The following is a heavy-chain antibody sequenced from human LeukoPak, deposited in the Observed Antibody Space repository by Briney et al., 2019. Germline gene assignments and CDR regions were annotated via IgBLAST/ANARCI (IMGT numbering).Heavy chain of an antibody. CDR3: SKDDRYSGYDENWFDP. J-gene: IGHJ5*02. V-gene: IGHV3-23*01. D-gene: IGHD5-12*01. CDR2: ISGGGAT. Sequence: GGSLRLSCAASGFTFSNYAMSWVRQAPGKGLDWVSAISGGGATYYADSVKGRFTISRDNSNNTLFLRMNSLRAEDTAVYYCSKDDRYSGYDENWFDPWGQGTLVTVSS. CDR1: GFTFSNYA.